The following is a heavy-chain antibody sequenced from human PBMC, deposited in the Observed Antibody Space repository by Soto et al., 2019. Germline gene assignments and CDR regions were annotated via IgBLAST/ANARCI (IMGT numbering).Heavy chain of an antibody. D-gene: IGHD3-10*01. Sequence: GSLRLSCAASGFTVSSNYMSWVRQAPGKGLEWVSVIYSGGSTYHADSVKGRFTISRDNSKNTLYLQMNSLRAEDTAVYYCARDRYYYGSGSYYMVNYYYYGMDVWGQGT. CDR2: IYSGGST. J-gene: IGHJ6*01. V-gene: IGHV3-53*01. CDR1: GFTVSSNY. CDR3: ARDRYYYGSGSYYMVNYYYYGMDV.